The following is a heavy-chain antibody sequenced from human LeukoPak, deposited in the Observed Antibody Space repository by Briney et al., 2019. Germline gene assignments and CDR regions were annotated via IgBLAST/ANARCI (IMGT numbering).Heavy chain of an antibody. CDR1: GFTFSSYS. CDR3: ARVDIVATADY. CDR2: ISSSSSYI. V-gene: IGHV3-21*01. J-gene: IGHJ4*02. Sequence: GGSLRLSCAASGFTFSSYSMNWVRQAPGKGLEWVSSISSSSSYIYYADSVRGRFTISRDNAKNSLYLQMNSLRAEDTAVYYCARVDIVATADYWGQGTLVTVSS. D-gene: IGHD5-12*01.